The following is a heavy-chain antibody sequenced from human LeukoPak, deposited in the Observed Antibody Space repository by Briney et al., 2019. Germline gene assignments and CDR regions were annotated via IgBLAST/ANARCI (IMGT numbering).Heavy chain of an antibody. D-gene: IGHD3-10*01. V-gene: IGHV3-74*01. CDR2: INSDGSST. CDR3: ARDLMVRGVI. J-gene: IGHJ4*02. Sequence: GGSLRLSCAASGFDFSTYAINWVRQAPGKGLVWVSRINSDGSSTSYADSVKGRFTISRDNAKNTLYLQMNSLRAEDTAVYYCARDLMVRGVIWGQGTLVTVSS. CDR1: GFDFSTYA.